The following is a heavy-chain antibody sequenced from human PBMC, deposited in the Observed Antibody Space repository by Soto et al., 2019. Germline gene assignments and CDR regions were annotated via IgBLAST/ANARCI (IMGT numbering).Heavy chain of an antibody. Sequence: SETLSLTCTVSGGSISSGDYYWSWIRQPPGKGLEWIGYIYYSGSTYYNPSLKSRVTISVDTSKNQFSLKLSSVTAADTAVYYCARAVGATDFDYWGQGTLVTVSS. CDR2: IYYSGST. J-gene: IGHJ4*02. CDR1: GGSISSGDYY. V-gene: IGHV4-30-4*01. CDR3: ARAVGATDFDY. D-gene: IGHD1-26*01.